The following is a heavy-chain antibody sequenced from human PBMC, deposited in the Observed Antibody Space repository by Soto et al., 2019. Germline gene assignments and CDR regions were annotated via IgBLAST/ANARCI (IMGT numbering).Heavy chain of an antibody. V-gene: IGHV3-23*01. CDR3: AKDSWYSSVIDY. CDR1: GFTFSSYA. Sequence: GESLKISCAASGFTFSSYAMSWVRQAPGKGLEWVSAISGSGGSTYYADSVKGRFTISRDNSKNTLYLQMNSLRAEDTAVYYCAKDSWYSSVIDYWGQGTLVTVSS. CDR2: ISGSGGST. D-gene: IGHD6-19*01. J-gene: IGHJ4*02.